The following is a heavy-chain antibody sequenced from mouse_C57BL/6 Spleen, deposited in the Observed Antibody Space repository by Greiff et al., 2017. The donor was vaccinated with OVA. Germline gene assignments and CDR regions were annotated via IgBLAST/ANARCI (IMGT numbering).Heavy chain of an antibody. CDR2: IDPENGDT. CDR1: GFNIKDDY. J-gene: IGHJ4*01. D-gene: IGHD2-4*01. V-gene: IGHV14-4*01. CDR3: TTYDYDPYYAMDY. Sequence: VQLKESGAELVRPGASVKLSCTASGFNIKDDYMHWVKQRPEQGLEWIGWIDPENGDTEYASKFQGKATITADTSSNTAYLQLSSRTSEDTAVYYGTTYDYDPYYAMDYWGQGTSVTVSS.